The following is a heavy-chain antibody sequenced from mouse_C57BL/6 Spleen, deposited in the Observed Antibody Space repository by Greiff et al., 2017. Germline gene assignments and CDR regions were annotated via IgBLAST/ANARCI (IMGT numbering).Heavy chain of an antibody. J-gene: IGHJ2*01. CDR3: ARNGYYYGSSPWYFDY. CDR2: ISGGGGNT. Sequence: EVHLVESGGGLVKPGGSLKLSCAASGFTFSSYTMSWVRQTPEKRLEWVATISGGGGNTYYPDSVKGRFTISRDNAKNTLYLQMSSLRSEDTALYYCARNGYYYGSSPWYFDYWGQGTTLTVSS. D-gene: IGHD1-1*01. CDR1: GFTFSSYT. V-gene: IGHV5-9*01.